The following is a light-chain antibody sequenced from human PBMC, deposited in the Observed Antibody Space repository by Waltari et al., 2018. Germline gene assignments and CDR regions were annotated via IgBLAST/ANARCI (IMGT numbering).Light chain of an antibody. J-gene: IGLJ2*01. Sequence: QSVLTQPPSVSGAPGQRVTISCTGSSSNIGAGYAVYWYHQLPGTAPKLLIYGNSNRPSGVPDRFSGSKSGTSASLAITGLQAEDEADYYCQSYDSSLAVFGGGTKLTVL. V-gene: IGLV1-40*01. CDR1: SSNIGAGYA. CDR2: GNS. CDR3: QSYDSSLAV.